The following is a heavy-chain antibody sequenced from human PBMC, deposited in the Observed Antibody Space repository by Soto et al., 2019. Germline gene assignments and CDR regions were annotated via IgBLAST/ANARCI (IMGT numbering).Heavy chain of an antibody. CDR3: AHTASYYDFWSGYYSGRMDV. CDR1: GFSLSTSGVG. J-gene: IGHJ6*02. Sequence: SGPTLVNPTQTLTLTFTFSGFSLSTSGVGVGWIRQPPGKALEWLALIYWNDDKRYSTSLKSRLTITKDTSKNQVVLTMTNMDPVDTATYYCAHTASYYDFWSGYYSGRMDVWGQGTTVTVSS. CDR2: IYWNDDK. V-gene: IGHV2-5*01. D-gene: IGHD3-3*01.